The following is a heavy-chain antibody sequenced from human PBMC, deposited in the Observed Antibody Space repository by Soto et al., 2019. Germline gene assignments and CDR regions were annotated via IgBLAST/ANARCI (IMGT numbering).Heavy chain of an antibody. D-gene: IGHD3-10*01. CDR2: IYHSGST. V-gene: IGHV4-4*02. CDR1: GGSISSSNK. Sequence: SATLSLTCAVSGGSISSSNKQRWVRQPPGKGLEWIGEIYHSGSTNYNPSRKSRVTISVDKSKNQFSLKLSSVTAADTAVYYCARVREYYGSGSPRGDYGMDVWGQGTTVT. CDR3: ARVREYYGSGSPRGDYGMDV. J-gene: IGHJ6*02.